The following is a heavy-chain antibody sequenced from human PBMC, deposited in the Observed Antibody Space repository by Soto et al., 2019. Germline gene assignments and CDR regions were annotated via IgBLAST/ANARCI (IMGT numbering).Heavy chain of an antibody. J-gene: IGHJ4*02. V-gene: IGHV1-46*01. Sequence: ASVKVSCKASGYTFTSYYMHWVRQAPGQGLEWMGIINPSGGSTSYAQKFQGRVTMTRDTSTSTVYMELSSLRSEDTAVYYCARDFSAGHCYDSSGYADDYWGQGTLVTVSS. CDR1: GYTFTSYY. CDR2: INPSGGST. CDR3: ARDFSAGHCYDSSGYADDY. D-gene: IGHD3-22*01.